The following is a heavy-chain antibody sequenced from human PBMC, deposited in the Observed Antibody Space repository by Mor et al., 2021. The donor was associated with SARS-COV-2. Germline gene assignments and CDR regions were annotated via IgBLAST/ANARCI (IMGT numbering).Heavy chain of an antibody. Sequence: DHTIYTQTFQGRVTMTRDTSISTVYMELSRLTSDDTAVYYCAREAMAAFDQWGQGTLVTVSS. D-gene: IGHD2-8*01. V-gene: IGHV1-2*02. CDR2: DHT. J-gene: IGHJ4*02. CDR3: AREAMAAFDQ.